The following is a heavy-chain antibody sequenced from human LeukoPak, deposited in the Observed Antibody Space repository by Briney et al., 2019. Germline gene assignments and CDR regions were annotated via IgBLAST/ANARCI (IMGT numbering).Heavy chain of an antibody. V-gene: IGHV3-30*18. D-gene: IGHD4-23*01. CDR1: GFTFSSYG. CDR3: AKGDGGNPDY. CDR2: ISYDGSNK. Sequence: PRRSLRLSCAASGFTFSSYGMHWVRQAPGKGLEWVAVISYDGSNKYYADSVKGRFTISRDNSKNTLYLQMNSLRAEDTAVYYCAKGDGGNPDYWGQGTLVTVSS. J-gene: IGHJ4*02.